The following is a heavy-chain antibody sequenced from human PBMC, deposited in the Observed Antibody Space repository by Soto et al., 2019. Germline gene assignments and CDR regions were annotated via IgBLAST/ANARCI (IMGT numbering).Heavy chain of an antibody. Sequence: GGSLRLSCAASGFTFSSYGMHWVRQAPGKGLEWVAVIWYDGSNKYYADSVKGRFTISRDNSKNTLYLQMNSLRAEDTAVYYCARGSRGYDRNALDYWGQGTLVTVSS. V-gene: IGHV3-33*01. J-gene: IGHJ4*02. CDR1: GFTFSSYG. D-gene: IGHD5-12*01. CDR2: IWYDGSNK. CDR3: ARGSRGYDRNALDY.